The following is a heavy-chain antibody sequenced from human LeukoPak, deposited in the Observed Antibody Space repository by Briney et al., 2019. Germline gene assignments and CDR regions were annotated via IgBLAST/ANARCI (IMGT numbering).Heavy chain of an antibody. CDR2: ISYDGSNK. D-gene: IGHD6-19*01. V-gene: IGHV3-30*18. CDR1: GFTFSSYG. Sequence: VGSLRLSCAASGFTFSSYGMHWVRQAPGKGLEWVAVISYDGSNKYYADSVKGRFTISRDNSKNTLYLQMNSLRAEDTAVYYCAKDDSSGCYDYWGQGTLVTVSS. J-gene: IGHJ4*02. CDR3: AKDDSSGCYDY.